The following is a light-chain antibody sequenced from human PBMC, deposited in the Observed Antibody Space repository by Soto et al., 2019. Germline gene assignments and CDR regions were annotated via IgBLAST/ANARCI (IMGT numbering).Light chain of an antibody. V-gene: IGLV2-14*01. CDR3: SSYTTSHTLV. Sequence: QSVLTHPASVSESPGQSITISCTGTSSDIGVSTFVSWYQQHPGKAPELIIYEVSDRPSGVSHRFSGSKSGNTASLTISGLQAEDEADYYCSSYTTSHTLVFGGGTKLTVL. CDR2: EVS. CDR1: SSDIGVSTF. J-gene: IGLJ2*01.